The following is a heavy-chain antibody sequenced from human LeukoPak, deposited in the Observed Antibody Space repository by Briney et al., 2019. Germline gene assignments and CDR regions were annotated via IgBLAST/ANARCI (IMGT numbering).Heavy chain of an antibody. D-gene: IGHD6-19*01. CDR2: ISRSGDTT. CDR3: ANEKAVGGYYYYVMDV. V-gene: IGHV3-23*01. Sequence: GGSLRLSCAASGFTFSSYVMTWVRQAPGKGLEWVSAISRSGDTTYYADSVKGRFTISRDNSKNTLYLQMSSLRAEDTAVYYCANEKAVGGYYYYVMDVWGQGTTVTVSS. CDR1: GFTFSSYV. J-gene: IGHJ6*02.